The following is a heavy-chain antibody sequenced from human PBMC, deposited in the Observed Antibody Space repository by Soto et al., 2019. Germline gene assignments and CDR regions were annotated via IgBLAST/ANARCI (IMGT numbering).Heavy chain of an antibody. Sequence: GGSLRLSCAVSGFTDSSNYMNWVRQAPGKGLEWVSFIYSGGNTYYADSVKGRFTISRDNSKNMLYLQMNSLRAEDTAVYYCARDYSSYGPFDYWGQGTLVTVSS. CDR1: GFTDSSNY. V-gene: IGHV3-66*01. CDR3: ARDYSSYGPFDY. CDR2: IYSGGNT. D-gene: IGHD5-18*01. J-gene: IGHJ4*02.